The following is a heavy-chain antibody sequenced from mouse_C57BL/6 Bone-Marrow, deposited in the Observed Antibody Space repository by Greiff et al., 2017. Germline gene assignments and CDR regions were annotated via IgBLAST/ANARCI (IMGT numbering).Heavy chain of an antibody. J-gene: IGHJ2*01. CDR1: GFNIKDYY. V-gene: IGHV14-2*01. CDR3: ARREFSNDGNYFDY. D-gene: IGHD2-12*01. Sequence: EVHLVESGAELVKPGASVKLSCTASGFNIKDYYMHWVKQRTEQGLEWIGRIDPEDGETKYAPKFQGKATITADTSSNTAYLQLSSLTSEDPAVYYCARREFSNDGNYFDYWGQGTTLTVSS. CDR2: IDPEDGET.